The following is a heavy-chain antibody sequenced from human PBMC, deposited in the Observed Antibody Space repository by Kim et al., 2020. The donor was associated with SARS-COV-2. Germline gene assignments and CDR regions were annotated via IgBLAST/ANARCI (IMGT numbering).Heavy chain of an antibody. V-gene: IGHV1-69*13. Sequence: SVKVSCQASGGTFSSSAISWVRQAPGQGLEWMGGIIPIFGTANYAQKFQGRVTITADESTSTAYMELSSLRSEDTAVYYCARDSGSGELKDYFDYWGQGTLVTVSS. D-gene: IGHD3-16*01. CDR2: IIPIFGTA. CDR1: GGTFSSSA. CDR3: ARDSGSGELKDYFDY. J-gene: IGHJ4*02.